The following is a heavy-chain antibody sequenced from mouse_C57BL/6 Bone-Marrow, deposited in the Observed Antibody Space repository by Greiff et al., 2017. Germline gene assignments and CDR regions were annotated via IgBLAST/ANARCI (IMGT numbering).Heavy chain of an antibody. Sequence: VKDRFTISRDDSESMLYLQMNNLKTEDTAMYYCVRPRLRREDWIAYWGQGTLVTVSA. V-gene: IGHV10-1*01. J-gene: IGHJ3*01. D-gene: IGHD2-4*01. CDR3: VRPRLRREDWIAY.